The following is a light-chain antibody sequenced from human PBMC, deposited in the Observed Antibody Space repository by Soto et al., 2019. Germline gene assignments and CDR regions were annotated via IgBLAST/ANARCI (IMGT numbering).Light chain of an antibody. J-gene: IGKJ2*01. Sequence: EIVLTQSPATLSLSPGDRATLSCRASQSVSSSYLAWYQQKPGLAHRLLIYDASSRATGIPDRFIGSGSGTDFTLTISRLEPEDFAVYYCQQYGNSPYTFGQGTKLEIK. CDR3: QQYGNSPYT. CDR1: QSVSSSY. CDR2: DAS. V-gene: IGKV3D-20*01.